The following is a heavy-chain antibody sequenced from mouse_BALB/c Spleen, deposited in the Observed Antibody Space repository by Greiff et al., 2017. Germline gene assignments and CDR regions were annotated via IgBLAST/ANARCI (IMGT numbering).Heavy chain of an antibody. J-gene: IGHJ2*01. CDR1: GYTFTDYE. CDR3: TRQEYGNYFDY. V-gene: IGHV1-15*01. CDR2: IDPETGGT. D-gene: IGHD2-10*02. Sequence: QVQLQQSGAELVRPGASVTLSCKASGYTFTDYEMHWVKQTPVHGLEWIGAIDPETGGTAYNQKFKGKATLTADKSSSTAYMELRSLTSEDSAVHYCTRQEYGNYFDYWGQGTTLTVSS.